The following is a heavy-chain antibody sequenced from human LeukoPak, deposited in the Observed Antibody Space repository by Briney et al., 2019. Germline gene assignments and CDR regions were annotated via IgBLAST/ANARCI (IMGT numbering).Heavy chain of an antibody. CDR1: GFTFSSYA. V-gene: IGHV3-23*01. Sequence: GGSLRLSCAASGFTFSSYAMSWVRQAPGKGLEWVSAISGSGGSTYYADSVKGRFTISRDNSKNTLYLQMNSLRAEDTAVYYCAKAGENDYGDMGHGTDVWGQGTTVTVSS. CDR2: ISGSGGST. D-gene: IGHD4-17*01. CDR3: AKAGENDYGDMGHGTDV. J-gene: IGHJ6*02.